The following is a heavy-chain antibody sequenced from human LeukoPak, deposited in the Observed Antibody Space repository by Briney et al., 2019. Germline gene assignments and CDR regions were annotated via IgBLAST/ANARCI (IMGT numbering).Heavy chain of an antibody. J-gene: IGHJ4*02. CDR2: INYSGRT. D-gene: IGHD1-26*01. Sequence: SETLSLTCSVSGDSISSSSYYWGWIRQPPGRGLEWIGNINYSGRTYYSTSLKSRVTISVDTSKNQFSLKLSSVTAADTAVYYCTRVVLVGTTYSYFDYWGQGTLVTVSS. CDR3: TRVVLVGTTYSYFDY. V-gene: IGHV4-39*01. CDR1: GDSISSSSYY.